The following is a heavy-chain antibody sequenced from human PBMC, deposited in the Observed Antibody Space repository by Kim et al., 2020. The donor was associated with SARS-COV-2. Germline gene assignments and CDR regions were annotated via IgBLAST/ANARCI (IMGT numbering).Heavy chain of an antibody. CDR3: ACREGYTDY. D-gene: IGHD5-18*01. Sequence: GGSLRLSCVASGFTFSIYSMNWVRQAPGKGLEWVSSISYGSTQIYYADSVKGRFTISRDNARNSLYLQMNSLRDEDTAVYYCACREGYTDYWGQGALVTVSS. J-gene: IGHJ4*02. CDR1: GFTFSIYS. V-gene: IGHV3-21*06. CDR2: ISYGSTQI.